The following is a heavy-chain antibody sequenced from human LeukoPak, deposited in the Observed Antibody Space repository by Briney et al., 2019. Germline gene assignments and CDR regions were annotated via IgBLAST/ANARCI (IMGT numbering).Heavy chain of an antibody. Sequence: GGSLRLSCAAPGFTVSSDYMSWVRQAPGKGLEWVSVIYSVGSTYYADSVKGRFTISRDNSKNTLYLQMNSLRAEDTAVYYCARGLDYGDYFDYWGQGTLVTVSS. J-gene: IGHJ4*02. CDR2: IYSVGST. V-gene: IGHV3-53*01. CDR1: GFTVSSDY. CDR3: ARGLDYGDYFDY. D-gene: IGHD4-17*01.